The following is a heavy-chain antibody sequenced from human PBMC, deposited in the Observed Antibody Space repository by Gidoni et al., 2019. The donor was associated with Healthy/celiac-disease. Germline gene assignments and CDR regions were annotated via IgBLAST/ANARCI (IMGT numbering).Heavy chain of an antibody. CDR1: GVPFSRYA. J-gene: IGHJ4*02. CDR3: AKGVVPAARYYFDY. Sequence: EVQLLESGGGLVQPGGSLRLSCAASGVPFSRYAMSWVRQATGQGLEWVSAISGSGGSTYYADSVKGRFTISRDNSKNTLYLQMNSLRAEDTAVYYCAKGVVPAARYYFDYWGQGTLVTVSS. CDR2: ISGSGGST. V-gene: IGHV3-23*01. D-gene: IGHD2-2*01.